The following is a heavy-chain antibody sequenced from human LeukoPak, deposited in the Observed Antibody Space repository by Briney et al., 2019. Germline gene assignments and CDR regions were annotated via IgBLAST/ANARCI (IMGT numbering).Heavy chain of an antibody. Sequence: PSETLSLTCTVSGVSITGHYWSWIRQSPGIGLEWIGFIYYSGRAGYNPSLNSRVTISADTSKNHLSLKLTSVTAADTAIYYCARLLDNDSSGDPDTFDMWGQGIQVTVSS. CDR2: IYYSGRA. CDR3: ARLLDNDSSGDPDTFDM. J-gene: IGHJ3*02. V-gene: IGHV4-59*08. CDR1: GVSITGHY. D-gene: IGHD3-22*01.